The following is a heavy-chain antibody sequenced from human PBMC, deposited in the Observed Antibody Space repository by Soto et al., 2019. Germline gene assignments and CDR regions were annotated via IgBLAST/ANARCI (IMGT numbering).Heavy chain of an antibody. CDR3: AGGGGPDSLEGDY. CDR2: IYSGGST. CDR1: GFTVSSNY. J-gene: IGHJ4*02. V-gene: IGHV3-53*04. Sequence: EVPLVESGGGLVQPGGSLRLSCAASGFTVSSNYMSWVRQAPGKGLEWVSVIYSGGSTYYADSVKGRFTISGHNSKHRLYLQMNRLIAGDAAVYYCAGGGGPDSLEGDYWGQGTLVTGFS. D-gene: IGHD3-16*01.